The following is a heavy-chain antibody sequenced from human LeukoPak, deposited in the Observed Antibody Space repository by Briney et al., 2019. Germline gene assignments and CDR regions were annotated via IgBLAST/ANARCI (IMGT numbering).Heavy chain of an antibody. J-gene: IGHJ4*02. CDR2: MNPNSGNT. D-gene: IGHD3-9*01. CDR1: GYTFTSYD. Sequence: ASVKVSCKASGYTFTSYDINWVRQATGQGLEWMGWMNPNSGNTGYAQKFQGRVTMTRNTSISTAYMELSSLRSEDTAVYYCAWYYDILTGYQGWGQGTLVTVSS. V-gene: IGHV1-8*01. CDR3: AWYYDILTGYQG.